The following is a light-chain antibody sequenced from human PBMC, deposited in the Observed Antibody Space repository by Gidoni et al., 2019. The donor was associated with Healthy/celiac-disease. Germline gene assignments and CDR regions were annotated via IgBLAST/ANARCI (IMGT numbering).Light chain of an antibody. V-gene: IGKV3-11*01. J-gene: IGKJ3*01. CDR1: QSVSSY. CDR3: QQRSNWP. Sequence: EIVLTQSPATLSLSPGERATLSCRASQSVSSYLAWYQQKPGQAPRLLIYDASNRATGIPARFSGSGSGTDFTLTISSLEPEDFAVYYCQQRSNWPFGPGTKVGIK. CDR2: DAS.